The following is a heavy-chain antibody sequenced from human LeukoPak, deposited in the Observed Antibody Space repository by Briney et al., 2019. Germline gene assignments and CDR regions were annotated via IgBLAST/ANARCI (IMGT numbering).Heavy chain of an antibody. CDR3: AREGSQRTYSGYDSAYYYGMDV. D-gene: IGHD5-12*01. V-gene: IGHV1-69*13. Sequence: ASVKVSCKASGGTFSSYAISWVRQAPGQGLEWMGGIIPIFGTANYAQKFQGRVTITADESTSTAYMEPSSLRSEDTAVYYCAREGSQRTYSGYDSAYYYGMDVWGQGTTVTVSS. J-gene: IGHJ6*02. CDR1: GGTFSSYA. CDR2: IIPIFGTA.